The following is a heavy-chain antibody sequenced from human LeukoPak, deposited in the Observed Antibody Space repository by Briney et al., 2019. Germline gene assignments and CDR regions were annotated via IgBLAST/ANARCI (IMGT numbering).Heavy chain of an antibody. CDR2: ISSSGSAI. Sequence: GGSLRLSCAASGFTFSDFYMSWIRQAPGKGLEWVSYISSSGSAIYYADSVKGRFTISRDNAKNSLYLQMNSLRAEDTAVYYCARLRKPSSGWYYRFVDYWGQGTLVTVSS. D-gene: IGHD6-19*01. CDR3: ARLRKPSSGWYYRFVDY. CDR1: GFTFSDFY. V-gene: IGHV3-11*04. J-gene: IGHJ4*02.